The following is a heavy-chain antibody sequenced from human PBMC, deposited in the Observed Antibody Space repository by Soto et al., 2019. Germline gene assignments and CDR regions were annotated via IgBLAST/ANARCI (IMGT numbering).Heavy chain of an antibody. CDR1: GFTFSGYW. V-gene: IGHV3-74*01. CDR3: TTAAGLEWLFN. Sequence: GGSLRLSCEASGFTFSGYWMYWVRQAPGKGLVWVSRINGDGRRTSSADFVKGRFTISRDNAKNTLYLQMNSLRAEDTAVYYCTTAAGLEWLFNWGQGT. CDR2: INGDGRRT. J-gene: IGHJ4*02. D-gene: IGHD3-3*01.